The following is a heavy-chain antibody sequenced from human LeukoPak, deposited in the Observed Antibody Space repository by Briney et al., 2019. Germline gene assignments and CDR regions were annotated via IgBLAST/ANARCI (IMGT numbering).Heavy chain of an antibody. J-gene: IGHJ4*02. CDR2: IKQDGSEK. CDR3: ARSAMAAYCSSTSCYEPYYFDY. D-gene: IGHD2-2*01. Sequence: GGSLRLSCAASGFTFSSYWMSWVRQAPGKGLEWVANIKQDGSEKYYVDPVKGRFTISRDNAKNSLYLQMNSLRAEDTAVYYCARSAMAAYCSSTSCYEPYYFDYWGQGTLVTVSS. V-gene: IGHV3-7*03. CDR1: GFTFSSYW.